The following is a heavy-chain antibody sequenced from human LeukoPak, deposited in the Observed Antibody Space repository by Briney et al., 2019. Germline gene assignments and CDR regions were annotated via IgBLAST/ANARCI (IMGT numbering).Heavy chain of an antibody. CDR1: GGSISSGGYS. Sequence: SSQTLSLTCAVSGGSISSGGYSWSWIRQPPGKGLEWIGYIYHSGSTYYNPSLKSRVTISVDRSKNQFSLKLSSVTAADTAVYYCARGALRGYSYGYPIDYWGQGTLVTVSS. V-gene: IGHV4-30-2*01. D-gene: IGHD5-18*01. CDR3: ARGALRGYSYGYPIDY. J-gene: IGHJ4*02. CDR2: IYHSGST.